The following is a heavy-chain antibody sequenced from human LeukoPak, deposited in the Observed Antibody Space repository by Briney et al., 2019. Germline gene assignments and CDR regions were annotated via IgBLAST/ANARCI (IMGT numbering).Heavy chain of an antibody. J-gene: IGHJ6*03. V-gene: IGHV1-69*05. CDR1: GGTFTGYA. CDR3: ARVGRGGYCSGGSCYEGLYYMDV. Sequence: PSVTVSCKVSGGTFTGYAISWVRQAPGQGLEWMGGIIPIFGTANYAQKFQGRVTMTTDASTRTAYMELSSVRCEDTAVYYCARVGRGGYCSGGSCYEGLYYMDVWGKGTTVTVS. CDR2: IIPIFGTA. D-gene: IGHD2-15*01.